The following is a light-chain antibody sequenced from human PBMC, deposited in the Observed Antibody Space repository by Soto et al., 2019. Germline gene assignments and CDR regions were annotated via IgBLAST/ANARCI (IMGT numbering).Light chain of an antibody. CDR2: KVS. Sequence: DIQMTQSPSTLSASVGDRVTITCRASQSINNWLAWYQQKPGKAPKPLIYKVSNLESGVPSRFSGSGSGTEFTLTISSLQPDDFAVYYCQQYDSYSGTFGQGTKLEIK. J-gene: IGKJ2*01. CDR1: QSINNW. V-gene: IGKV1-5*03. CDR3: QQYDSYSGT.